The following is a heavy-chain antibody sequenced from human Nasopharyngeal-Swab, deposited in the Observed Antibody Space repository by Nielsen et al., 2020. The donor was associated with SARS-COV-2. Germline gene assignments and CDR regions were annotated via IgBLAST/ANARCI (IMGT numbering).Heavy chain of an antibody. J-gene: IGHJ4*02. V-gene: IGHV4-39*07. D-gene: IGHD3-3*01. Sequence: SETLSLTCTVSGGSISSSSYYWGWIGQPPGKGLEWIGSIYYSGSTYYNPSLKSRVTISVDTSKNQFSLKLSSVTAADTAVYYCARSLLRFLEWTNFDYWGQGTLVTVSS. CDR1: GGSISSSSYY. CDR2: IYYSGST. CDR3: ARSLLRFLEWTNFDY.